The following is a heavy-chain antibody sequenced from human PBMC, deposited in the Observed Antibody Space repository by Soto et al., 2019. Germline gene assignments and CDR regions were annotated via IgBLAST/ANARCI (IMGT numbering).Heavy chain of an antibody. V-gene: IGHV4-31*03. Sequence: SETLSLTCTVSGGSISSGGYYWSWIRQHPGKGLEWIGYIYYSGSTYYNPSLKSRVTISVDTSKNQFSLKLSSVTAADTAVYYCARDRTNYYYYGMDVWGQGTTVTVSS. J-gene: IGHJ6*02. CDR1: GGSISSGGYY. CDR3: ARDRTNYYYYGMDV. D-gene: IGHD2-8*01. CDR2: IYYSGST.